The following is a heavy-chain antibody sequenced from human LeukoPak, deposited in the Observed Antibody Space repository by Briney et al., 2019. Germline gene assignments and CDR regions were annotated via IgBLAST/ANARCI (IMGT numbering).Heavy chain of an antibody. D-gene: IGHD3-22*01. V-gene: IGHV1-69*04. J-gene: IGHJ4*02. CDR2: IIPNLGTT. CDR1: GGTSNRHA. CDR3: ATTNDGGGYQWGDFFDY. Sequence: GASVKVSCKASGGTSNRHAISWVRQAPGQGLEWMGRIIPNLGTTNRAQKFQDRVTLTADKSTNTAYMELTSLTSDDTAVYYCATTNDGGGYQWGDFFDYWGQGTLVTVSS.